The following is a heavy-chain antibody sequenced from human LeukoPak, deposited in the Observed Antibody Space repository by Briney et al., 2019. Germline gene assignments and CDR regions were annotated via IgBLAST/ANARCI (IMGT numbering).Heavy chain of an antibody. CDR1: GFTFSSYG. J-gene: IGHJ4*02. V-gene: IGHV3-30*02. CDR3: ARGGEYSSSPVDY. D-gene: IGHD6-13*01. CDR2: IRYDGSNK. Sequence: GGSLRLSCAASGFTFSSYGMHWVRQAPGKGLEWVAFIRYDGSNKYYADSVKGRFTISRDNSKNTLYLQMNSLRAEDTAVYYCARGGEYSSSPVDYWGQGTLVTVSS.